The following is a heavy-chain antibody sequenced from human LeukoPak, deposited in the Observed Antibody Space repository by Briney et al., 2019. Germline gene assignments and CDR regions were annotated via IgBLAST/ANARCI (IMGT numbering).Heavy chain of an antibody. V-gene: IGHV1-69*13. D-gene: IGHD3-10*01. CDR1: GGTFSSYD. CDR3: AREVGSGSSNWFDP. Sequence: SVQVSCKASGGTFSSYDISWVRQAPGQGLEWPGGIIPIFGTANYAQKFQGRVTITADESTSTAYMELSSLRAEDTAVYDCAREVGSGSSNWFDPWGQGTLVTVSS. J-gene: IGHJ5*02. CDR2: IIPIFGTA.